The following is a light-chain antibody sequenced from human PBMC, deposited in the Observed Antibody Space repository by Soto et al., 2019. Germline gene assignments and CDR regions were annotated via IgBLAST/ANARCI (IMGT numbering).Light chain of an antibody. CDR2: KVS. CDR1: QSLIHSDGDTD. J-gene: IGKJ1*01. CDR3: MPGTDWPWT. Sequence: DVVMTQSPLSLPVTLGQPASISCRSSQSLIHSDGDTDLNWFQQRPGQSPRRLIYKVSERDSGVPARFSGSGSGPDFTLKISSVEAEDVGVYYFMPGTDWPWTFGQGTEVEIK. V-gene: IGKV2-30*02.